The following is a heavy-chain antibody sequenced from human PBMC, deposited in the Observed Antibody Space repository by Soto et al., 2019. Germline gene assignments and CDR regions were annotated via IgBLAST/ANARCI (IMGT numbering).Heavy chain of an antibody. J-gene: IGHJ4*02. CDR3: ARGLITGSQYSGGWYYFDS. D-gene: IGHD1-26*01. CDR2: IYYSGNT. CDR1: GGSISSSSYY. V-gene: IGHV4-39*01. Sequence: SETLSLTCTVSGGSISSSSYYWGWIRQPPGKGLEWIGSIYYSGNTYYNPSLKSRVTISVDTSKNQFSLKLSSVTAADTAVYYCARGLITGSQYSGGWYYFDSWGQGTQVTVSS.